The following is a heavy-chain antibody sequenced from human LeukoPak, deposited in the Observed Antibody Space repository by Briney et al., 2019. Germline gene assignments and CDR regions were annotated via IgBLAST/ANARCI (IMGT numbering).Heavy chain of an antibody. CDR1: GGSISSYY. V-gene: IGHV4-59*01. CDR2: IYYSGST. CDR3: ARDRSSSLDY. Sequence: SETLSLTCTVSGGSISSYYWSWVRQPPGEGLGWIGYIYYSGSTNYNPSLKSRVTISVDTSKNQFSLKLSSVTAADTAEYYCARDRSSSLDYWGQGTLVTVSS. J-gene: IGHJ4*02. D-gene: IGHD6-13*01.